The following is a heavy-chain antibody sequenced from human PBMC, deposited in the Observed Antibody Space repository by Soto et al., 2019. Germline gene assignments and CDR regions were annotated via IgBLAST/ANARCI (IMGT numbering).Heavy chain of an antibody. J-gene: IGHJ6*02. D-gene: IGHD3-10*01. Sequence: QVQLVQSGAEVKKPGSSVKVSCKASGGTFSSYAISWVRQAPGQGLEWMGGIIPIFGTANYAQKFQGRVTITPDETTRPAYMELRSLRSEDTAVYYWARDIGVGNRPRYYQYHGMDVWGQGTTVTVSS. V-gene: IGHV1-69*01. CDR1: GGTFSSYA. CDR3: ARDIGVGNRPRYYQYHGMDV. CDR2: IIPIFGTA.